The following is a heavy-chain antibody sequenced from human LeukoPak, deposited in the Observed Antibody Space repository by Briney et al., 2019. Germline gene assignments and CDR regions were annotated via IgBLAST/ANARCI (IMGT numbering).Heavy chain of an antibody. CDR3: ARHVGAGTMDYYMDV. V-gene: IGHV5-51*01. CDR1: EYTFTSYW. CDR2: IYPGDSDT. J-gene: IGHJ6*03. Sequence: GESLKISCKGSEYTFTSYWIGWVRQVPGKGLEWMGFIYPGDSDTRYSPSFQGQVTISADKSINTAYLQWSSLKASDTAMYYCARHVGAGTMDYYMDVWGKGTTVTVSS. D-gene: IGHD1-26*01.